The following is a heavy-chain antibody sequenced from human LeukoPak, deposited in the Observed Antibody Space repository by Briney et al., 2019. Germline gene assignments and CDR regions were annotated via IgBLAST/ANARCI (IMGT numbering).Heavy chain of an antibody. CDR3: AKDHRYWSGGSCYGADY. CDR2: IRYDGSNK. D-gene: IGHD2-15*01. CDR1: GFSFSSYG. J-gene: IGHJ4*02. V-gene: IGHV3-30*02. Sequence: GSLRLSCGASGFSFSSYGMNWVRQAPGKGLEWVAFIRYDGSNKYYADSVKGRFTISRDDSKNTLYLQMNSLRPEDTAVYYCAKDHRYWSGGSCYGADYWGQGTLVTVSS.